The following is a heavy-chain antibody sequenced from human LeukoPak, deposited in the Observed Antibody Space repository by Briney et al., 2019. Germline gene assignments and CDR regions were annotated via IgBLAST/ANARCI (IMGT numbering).Heavy chain of an antibody. CDR1: GGSISSYSYC. Sequence: SETLSLTCTVSGGSISSYSYCWGWIRQPPGKGLEWIGIIYYSGGTYYNPSLKSRVTISVDTSKNQFSLKLSSVTAADTAVYYCAREGMRDYLDYWGQGTLVTVSS. V-gene: IGHV4-39*02. J-gene: IGHJ4*02. CDR3: AREGMRDYLDY. CDR2: IYYSGGT. D-gene: IGHD3-10*01.